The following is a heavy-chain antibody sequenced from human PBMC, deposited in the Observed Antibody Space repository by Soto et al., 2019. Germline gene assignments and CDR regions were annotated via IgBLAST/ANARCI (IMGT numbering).Heavy chain of an antibody. CDR1: RFTFSNYA. CDR3: ARSPGYCSTTRCYGRAFARDV. D-gene: IGHD2-2*01. Sequence: QVQLVEFGGGVVQPGRSLRLSCAASRFTFSNYAMHWVRQAPGKGLQWVALISFDGSTKYYADSVKGRFTISRDNSKNTLYLQMNSLRAEDTAVYYCARSPGYCSTTRCYGRAFARDVWCQGTTVTVSS. CDR2: ISFDGSTK. V-gene: IGHV3-30-3*01. J-gene: IGHJ6*02.